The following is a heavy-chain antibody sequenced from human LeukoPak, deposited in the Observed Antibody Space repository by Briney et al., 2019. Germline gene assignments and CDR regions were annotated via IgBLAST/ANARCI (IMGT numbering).Heavy chain of an antibody. V-gene: IGHV1-69*05. J-gene: IGHJ4*02. CDR1: RGTLSSYA. CDR2: IIPIFGTA. CDR3: ARVADTAMEYYFDY. Sequence: ASVKVSCKASRGTLSSYAISWVRQAPGQGLEWMGRIIPIFGTANYAQKFQGRVTITTDESTSTAYMELSSLGSEDTAVYYCARVADTAMEYYFDYWGQGTLVTVSS. D-gene: IGHD5-18*01.